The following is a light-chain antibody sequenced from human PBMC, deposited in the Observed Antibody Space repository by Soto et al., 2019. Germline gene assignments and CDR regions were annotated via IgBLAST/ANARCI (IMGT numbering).Light chain of an antibody. Sequence: DIQMTQSPSALSASVGDRVTITCRASQSISGYLTWFQQKPGKAPKLLIFDASTLQTGVPSRFGGGGSGTEFTLTISGLQPDDFATYYCQQYNSYSPWTFGPGTKVDIK. CDR2: DAS. CDR1: QSISGY. CDR3: QQYNSYSPWT. J-gene: IGKJ1*01. V-gene: IGKV1-5*01.